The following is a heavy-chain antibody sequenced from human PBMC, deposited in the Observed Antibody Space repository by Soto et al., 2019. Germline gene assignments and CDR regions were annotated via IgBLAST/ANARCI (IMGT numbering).Heavy chain of an antibody. J-gene: IGHJ4*02. CDR1: GFGFDEYG. CDR2: INRHGDST. D-gene: IGHD4-17*01. CDR3: ARDHRWGYEYGDYGDS. V-gene: IGHV3-20*04. Sequence: EVYLVESGGGVVQPGGSLRLSCAASGFGFDEYGMSWVRQGPGKGLEWVSGINRHGDSTGYADSVKGRFTISRDNAKNPLYLEMNGLRAEDTAFYYCARDHRWGYEYGDYGDSWGQGTLVTVSS.